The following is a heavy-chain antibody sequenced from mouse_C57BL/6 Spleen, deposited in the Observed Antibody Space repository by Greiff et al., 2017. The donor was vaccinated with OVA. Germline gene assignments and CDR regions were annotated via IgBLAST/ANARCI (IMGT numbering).Heavy chain of an antibody. D-gene: IGHD1-1*01. V-gene: IGHV14-4*01. J-gene: IGHJ4*01. Sequence: EVQLQQSGAELVRPGASVKLSCTASGFNIKDDYMHWVKQRPEQGLAWIGWIDPENGDTEYASKFQGKATITADTSSNTAYLQLSSLTSEDTAVYYCTTGNYYGSSHYYAMDYWGQGTSVTVSS. CDR3: TTGNYYGSSHYYAMDY. CDR2: IDPENGDT. CDR1: GFNIKDDY.